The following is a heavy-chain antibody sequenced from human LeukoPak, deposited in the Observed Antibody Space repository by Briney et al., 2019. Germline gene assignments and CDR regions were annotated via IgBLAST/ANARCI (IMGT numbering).Heavy chain of an antibody. V-gene: IGHV1/OR15-1*01. J-gene: IGHJ4*02. CDR1: GYTFTDYY. Sequence: ASVKVSCKASGYTFTDYYMHWVRQAPGQELGWMGRINPNSGGTNYAQKFQGRVTMTRDTSISTAYTELSSLRSDDTAVYYCATQRGSYLWGTDFDYWGQGTLVTVSS. CDR3: ATQRGSYLWGTDFDY. D-gene: IGHD3-16*01. CDR2: INPNSGGT.